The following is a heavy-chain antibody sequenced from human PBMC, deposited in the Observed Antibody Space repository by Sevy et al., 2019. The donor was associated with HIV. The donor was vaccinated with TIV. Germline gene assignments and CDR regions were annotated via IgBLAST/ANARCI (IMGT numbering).Heavy chain of an antibody. V-gene: IGHV3-23*01. CDR1: GFTFSSYA. CDR3: AKDPYCGGDCYSYFDY. CDR2: ISGSGGST. Sequence: GGSLRLSCAASGFTFSSYAMSWVRQAPGKGLEWVSAISGSGGSTYYADSVKGRFTISRDNSKNTLYLQMNSLRAEDTAVYYCAKDPYCGGDCYSYFDYRGQGTLVTVSS. J-gene: IGHJ4*02. D-gene: IGHD2-21*02.